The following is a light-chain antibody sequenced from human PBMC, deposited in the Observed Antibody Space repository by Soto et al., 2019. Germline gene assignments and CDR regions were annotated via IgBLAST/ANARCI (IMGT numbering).Light chain of an antibody. CDR2: AAS. V-gene: IGKV1-39*01. Sequence: DIQMTQSPSSLSASVGDRVTITCRASQSISSYLNWYQQKPGKAPKLLIYAASSLQSGVPSRFSGSGSGTDFTLTISSLQPEDFATYYCQQSYSTPPYTFGQGTKADIK. J-gene: IGKJ2*01. CDR3: QQSYSTPPYT. CDR1: QSISSY.